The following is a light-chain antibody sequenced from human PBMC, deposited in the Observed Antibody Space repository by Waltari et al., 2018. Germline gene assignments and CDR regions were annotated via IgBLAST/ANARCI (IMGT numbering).Light chain of an antibody. V-gene: IGKV4-1*01. CDR3: QQFYKTPPA. CDR2: WAS. CDR1: QSVLYSSNNKNY. Sequence: DMVMTQSPDSLVLSLGERATINCTSSQSVLYSSNNKNYLAWYQQRPGQPPRLLIYWASTRVSGVPDRFSGSGSGTDFTLTISSLQAEDVAVYYCQQFYKTPPAFGQETKVDLK. J-gene: IGKJ1*01.